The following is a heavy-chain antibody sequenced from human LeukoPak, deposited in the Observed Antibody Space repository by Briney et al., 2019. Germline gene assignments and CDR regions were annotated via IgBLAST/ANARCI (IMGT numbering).Heavy chain of an antibody. D-gene: IGHD3-9*01. CDR2: IRGGSNTI. V-gene: IGHV3-48*02. Sequence: GSLRLSCAASGFTFSSHNMNWVRQAPGRGLEWVSFIRGGSNTIYYADSVKGRFTVSRDNAKSSLYLQMNSLRDEDTAVYYCARVRGTYYDILTGYSRGGYFDYWGQGTLVTVSS. J-gene: IGHJ4*02. CDR1: GFTFSSHN. CDR3: ARVRGTYYDILTGYSRGGYFDY.